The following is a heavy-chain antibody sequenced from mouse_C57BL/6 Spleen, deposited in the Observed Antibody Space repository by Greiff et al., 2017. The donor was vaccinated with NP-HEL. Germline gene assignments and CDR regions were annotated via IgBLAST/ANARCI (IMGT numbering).Heavy chain of an antibody. CDR1: GYTFTEYT. J-gene: IGHJ2*01. Sequence: QVQLQQSGAELVKPGASVKLSCKASGYTFTEYTIHWVKQRSGQGLEWIGWFYPGSVGIKYNEKFKDKATLTADKSSSTVYMELSRLTSEDSAVYFCARHEDRYGYDGGFDYWGQGTTLTVSS. D-gene: IGHD2-2*01. CDR3: ARHEDRYGYDGGFDY. V-gene: IGHV1-62-2*01. CDR2: FYPGSVGI.